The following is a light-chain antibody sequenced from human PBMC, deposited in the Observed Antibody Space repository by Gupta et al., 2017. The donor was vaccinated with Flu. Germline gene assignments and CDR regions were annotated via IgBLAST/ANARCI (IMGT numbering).Light chain of an antibody. CDR3: QQSDSLPKT. CDR2: AAS. V-gene: IGKV1-39*01. Sequence: DIQMTQSPSSLSASVGDRVTIACRASLNINNYLNWYQQKPGKAPRLLIFAASNLQSGVPSRFSGSGSGTDFTLTISRLQPEDFSTYYCQQSDSLPKTFGQGTKVEIK. CDR1: LNINNY. J-gene: IGKJ1*01.